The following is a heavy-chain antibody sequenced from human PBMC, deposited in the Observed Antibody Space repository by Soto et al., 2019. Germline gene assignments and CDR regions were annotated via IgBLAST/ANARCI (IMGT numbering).Heavy chain of an antibody. J-gene: IGHJ3*01. Sequence: GGSLRLSCAASGFNFNTYAMSWVRQAPGKGLEWVSGISGGGGSIHYVDSVKGRFTISRDNSKNTLYLQMNSLRGEDTAVYYCAKGKSSNYVSHAFDVWGQGTMVTVSS. CDR3: AKGKSSNYVSHAFDV. V-gene: IGHV3-23*01. CDR1: GFNFNTYA. D-gene: IGHD3-10*02. CDR2: ISGGGGSI.